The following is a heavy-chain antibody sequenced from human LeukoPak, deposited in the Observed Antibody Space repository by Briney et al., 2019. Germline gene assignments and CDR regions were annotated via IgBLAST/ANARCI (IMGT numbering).Heavy chain of an antibody. Sequence: PGGSLRLSCAASGFTFSSYGMQWVRQAPGKGLEWVAVISYDGSNKYYADSVKGRFTFSRDNSKNTLYLQMNSLTAEDTAVYYCAKDRGDGYTNFDYWGQGTLVTVSS. CDR1: GFTFSSYG. D-gene: IGHD5-24*01. CDR3: AKDRGDGYTNFDY. CDR2: ISYDGSNK. J-gene: IGHJ4*02. V-gene: IGHV3-30*18.